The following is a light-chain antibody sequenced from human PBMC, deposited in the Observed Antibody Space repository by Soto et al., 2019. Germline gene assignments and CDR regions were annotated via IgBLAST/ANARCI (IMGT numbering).Light chain of an antibody. CDR3: QQRSNWPPYT. CDR1: QSVSSY. CDR2: DAS. Sequence: EIVLTQSPATLSLSPGERATLSCRASQSVSSYLAWYQQKPGQAPRLLIYDASNRATGIPARFSGSGSETDFTLTISSLEPKDFAVYYCQQRSNWPPYTFGQGTKLEIK. V-gene: IGKV3-11*01. J-gene: IGKJ2*01.